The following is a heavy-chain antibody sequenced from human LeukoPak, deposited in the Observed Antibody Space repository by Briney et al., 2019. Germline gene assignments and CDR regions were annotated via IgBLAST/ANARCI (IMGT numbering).Heavy chain of an antibody. CDR2: TYYRSKWYN. J-gene: IGHJ4*02. CDR3: ASGSLEFDN. CDR1: GDIVSGNSAT. D-gene: IGHD1-1*01. V-gene: IGHV6-1*01. Sequence: SQTLSLTCAISGDIVSGNSATWNWIRQYPSRGLEWLGRTYYRSKWYNDYALSVKSRISINSDTSKNQFSLQLNSVTPEDTAVYYCASGSLEFDNWGQGTLVTVSS.